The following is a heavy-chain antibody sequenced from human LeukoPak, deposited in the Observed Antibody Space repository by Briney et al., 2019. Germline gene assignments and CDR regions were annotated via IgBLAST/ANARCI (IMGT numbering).Heavy chain of an antibody. D-gene: IGHD3/OR15-3a*01. CDR3: ARALSWTTESYYYMDV. CDR1: GCTFNSYD. J-gene: IGHJ6*03. V-gene: IGHV1-8*01. Sequence: ASVKVSCKASGCTFNSYDINWVRQATGQGLEWMGWMNPNSGNTGYAQKFQGRVTMTKNNSISTAYMELSSLRSEDTAIYYCARALSWTTESYYYMDVWGKGTTVTVSS. CDR2: MNPNSGNT.